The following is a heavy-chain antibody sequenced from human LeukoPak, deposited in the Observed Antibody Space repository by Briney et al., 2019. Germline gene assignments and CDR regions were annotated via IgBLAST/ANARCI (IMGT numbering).Heavy chain of an antibody. CDR1: GGSFSGYY. D-gene: IGHD3-3*01. J-gene: IGHJ3*02. CDR3: ARGSVHSFGVVTSDAFDI. CDR2: INHSGST. V-gene: IGHV4-34*01. Sequence: TSETLSLTCAVYGGSFSGYYWSWIRQPPGKGLEWIGEINHSGSTNYNPSLKSRVTISVDTSKSQFSLKLSSVTAADTAVYYCARGSVHSFGVVTSDAFDIWGQGTMVTVSS.